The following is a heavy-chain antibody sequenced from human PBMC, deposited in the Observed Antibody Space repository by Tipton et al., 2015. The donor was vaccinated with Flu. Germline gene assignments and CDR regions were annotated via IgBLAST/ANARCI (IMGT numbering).Heavy chain of an antibody. Sequence: SLRLSCAASASTFSTYSMNWVRQAPGKGLEWVSYITGSGTNIYYAESVKGRFTISRDDAKNSLYLQMNSLRDEDTAVYYCARDWGWGFDPWGQGILVTVSS. CDR2: ITGSGTNI. J-gene: IGHJ5*02. CDR3: ARDWGWGFDP. CDR1: ASTFSTYS. D-gene: IGHD3-16*01. V-gene: IGHV3-48*02.